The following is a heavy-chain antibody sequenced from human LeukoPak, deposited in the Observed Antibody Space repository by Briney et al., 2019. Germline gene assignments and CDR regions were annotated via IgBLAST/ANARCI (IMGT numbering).Heavy chain of an antibody. D-gene: IGHD3-22*01. CDR1: GFTFSNFA. V-gene: IGHV3-23*01. CDR3: AKVLVSGYYYDY. J-gene: IGHJ4*02. Sequence: GGSLRLSCAASGFTFSNFAMLWVRQAPGRGLEWVSSISGSGDSTHYTDSVKGRFTLSRDNPGNTVYLQMNSLRAEDTALYYCAKVLVSGYYYDYWGQGTLVTVSS. CDR2: ISGSGDST.